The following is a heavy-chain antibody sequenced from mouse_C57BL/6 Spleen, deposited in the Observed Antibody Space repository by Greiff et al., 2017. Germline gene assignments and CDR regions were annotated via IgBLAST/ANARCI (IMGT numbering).Heavy chain of an antibody. CDR3: ARYVYGSTYGGNYFDY. D-gene: IGHD1-1*01. CDR2: IDPNSGGT. J-gene: IGHJ2*01. CDR1: GYTFTSYW. V-gene: IGHV1-72*01. Sequence: VQLQQSGAELVKPGASVKLSCKASGYTFTSYWMHWVKQRPGRGLEWIGRIDPNSGGTKYNEKFKSKATLTVDKPSSTAYMQLSSLTSEDSAVYYCARYVYGSTYGGNYFDYWGQGTTLTVSS.